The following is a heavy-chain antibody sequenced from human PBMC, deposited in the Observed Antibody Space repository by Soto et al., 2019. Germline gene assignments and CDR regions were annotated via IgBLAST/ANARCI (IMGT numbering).Heavy chain of an antibody. CDR1: GFRFSTHA. CDR3: ARASSSVAPFDY. V-gene: IGHV3-30-3*01. D-gene: IGHD2-15*01. Sequence: GESLRLSCAASGFRFSTHAMHWVRQAPGKGLEGVAVISNDGSTKLYADSVRGRFTISRDNPKKALYLDVNSLRGEDTAVYYCARASSSVAPFDYWGQGILVTVSS. J-gene: IGHJ4*02. CDR2: ISNDGSTK.